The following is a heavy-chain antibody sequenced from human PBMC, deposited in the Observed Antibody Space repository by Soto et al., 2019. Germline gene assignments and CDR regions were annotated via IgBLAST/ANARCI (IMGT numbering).Heavy chain of an antibody. CDR1: GGSISSGGYS. Sequence: SETLSLTCTVSGGSISSGGYSWNWIRQSPGKGLEWIGYTYQSGSAYYNPSLKSRVTISVDRPKNQFSLNLTSVTAADTAVYYCARDYYGMDVWGQGTTVTVSS. J-gene: IGHJ6*02. CDR3: ARDYYGMDV. CDR2: TYQSGSA. V-gene: IGHV4-30-2*06.